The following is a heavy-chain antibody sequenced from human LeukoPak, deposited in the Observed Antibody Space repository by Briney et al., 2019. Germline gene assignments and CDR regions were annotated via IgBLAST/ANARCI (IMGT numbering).Heavy chain of an antibody. CDR1: GFTFRLYA. D-gene: IGHD3-10*01. J-gene: IGHJ5*02. V-gene: IGHV3-23*01. Sequence: GGSLRLSCEASGFTFRLYAMNWVHQAPGRGLEWISGLDGDSGRTYYADSVKGRFTVSRDNSQNTLYLQMNSLRAEDTAVYYCARDYYGSGSYWRTPDWFDPWGQGTLVTVSS. CDR2: LDGDSGRT. CDR3: ARDYYGSGSYWRTPDWFDP.